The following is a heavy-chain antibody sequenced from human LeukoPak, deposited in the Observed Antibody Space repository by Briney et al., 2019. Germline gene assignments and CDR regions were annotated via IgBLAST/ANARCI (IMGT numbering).Heavy chain of an antibody. Sequence: PSETLSLTCTVSGGSISSYYWSWIRQPPGKGLEWIGYIYYSGSTNYNPSLKSRVTISVDTSKNKFSLKLSSVTAADTAVYYCARGIFTGYDYWGQGTLVTVCS. J-gene: IGHJ4*02. D-gene: IGHD3-9*01. CDR2: IYYSGST. CDR3: ARGIFTGYDY. V-gene: IGHV4-59*01. CDR1: GGSISSYY.